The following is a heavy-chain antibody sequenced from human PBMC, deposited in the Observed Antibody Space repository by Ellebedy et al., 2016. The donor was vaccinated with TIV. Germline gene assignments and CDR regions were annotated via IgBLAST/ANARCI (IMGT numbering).Heavy chain of an antibody. CDR3: ARGRLLDCSDSSCSRTSYYYYYMDV. CDR1: GFTFSSYG. Sequence: GESLKISXAASGFTFSSYGMHWVRQAPGKGLEWVAVIWNDGSNKYYADSVKGRFTISRDNSKNTLYLQMNSLRAEDTALYYCARGRLLDCSDSSCSRTSYYYYYMDVWGKGTTVTVSS. V-gene: IGHV3-33*01. D-gene: IGHD2-15*01. J-gene: IGHJ6*03. CDR2: IWNDGSNK.